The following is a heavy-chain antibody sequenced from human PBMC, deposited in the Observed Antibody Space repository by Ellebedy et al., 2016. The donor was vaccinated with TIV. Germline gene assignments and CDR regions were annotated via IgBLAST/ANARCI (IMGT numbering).Heavy chain of an antibody. D-gene: IGHD4-17*01. CDR3: ARGYYYGDYTNAFDI. CDR1: GGSFSGYY. Sequence: SETLSLTXAVYGGSFSGYYWSWIRQPPGKGLEWIGEINHSGSTNYNPSLKSRVTISVDTSKNQFSLKLSSVTAADTAVYYCARGYYYGDYTNAFDIWGQGTMVTVSS. V-gene: IGHV4-34*01. CDR2: INHSGST. J-gene: IGHJ3*02.